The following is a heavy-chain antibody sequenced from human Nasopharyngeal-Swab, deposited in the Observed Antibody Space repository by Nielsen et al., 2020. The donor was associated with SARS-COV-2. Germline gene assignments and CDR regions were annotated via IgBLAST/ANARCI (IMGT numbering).Heavy chain of an antibody. CDR3: ARGFDY. CDR1: GGSFSGYY. CDR2: IYYSGST. Sequence: SETLSLTCAVYGGSFSGYYWSWIRQPPGKGLEWIGYIYYSGSTNYNPSLKGRVTISVDTSKNQFSLKLSSVTAADTAVYYCARGFDYWGQGTLVTVSS. V-gene: IGHV4-59*01. J-gene: IGHJ4*02.